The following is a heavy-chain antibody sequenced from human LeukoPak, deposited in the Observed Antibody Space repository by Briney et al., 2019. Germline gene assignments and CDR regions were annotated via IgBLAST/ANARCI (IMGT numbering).Heavy chain of an antibody. CDR3: ARDRRDGYNLYYFDL. J-gene: IGHJ4*02. CDR2: IYTSGST. D-gene: IGHD5-24*01. CDR1: GGSFSGYY. V-gene: IGHV4-4*07. Sequence: PSETLSLTCAVYGGSFSGYYWSWIRQPAGKGLEWIGRIYTSGSTNYNPSLKSRVTISVDTSKNQFSLKLSSVTAADTAVYYCARDRRDGYNLYYFDLWGQGTLVTVPS.